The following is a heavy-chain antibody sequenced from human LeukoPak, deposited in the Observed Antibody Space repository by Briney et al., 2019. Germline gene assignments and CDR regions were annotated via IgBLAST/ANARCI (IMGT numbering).Heavy chain of an antibody. D-gene: IGHD5-12*01. CDR2: GSGSGENT. Sequence: GGSLRLSCAASGFTFSRYAMSWVRQAPAKGLEWVSVGSGSGENTHYADSVKGRFTISRDNSKNTLYLQMNSLRAEDTAVYYCARDLRGYSGYDSDFWGQGTLVTVSS. CDR1: GFTFSRYA. CDR3: ARDLRGYSGYDSDF. J-gene: IGHJ4*02. V-gene: IGHV3-23*01.